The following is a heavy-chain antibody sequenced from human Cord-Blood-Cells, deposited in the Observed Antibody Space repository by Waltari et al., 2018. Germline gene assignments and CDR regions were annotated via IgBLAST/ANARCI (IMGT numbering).Heavy chain of an antibody. CDR1: GGSFSGYY. CDR2: INHSGST. Sequence: QVQLQQWGAGLLKPSETLSLTCAVYGGSFSGYYWSWIRQPPGKGLEWIGEINHSGSTNYNPSLKSRVTISVDTSKNQFSLKLSSVTAADTAVYYCARGRVVIAARPTRRWFDPWGQGTLVTVSS. D-gene: IGHD6-6*01. CDR3: ARGRVVIAARPTRRWFDP. V-gene: IGHV4-34*01. J-gene: IGHJ5*02.